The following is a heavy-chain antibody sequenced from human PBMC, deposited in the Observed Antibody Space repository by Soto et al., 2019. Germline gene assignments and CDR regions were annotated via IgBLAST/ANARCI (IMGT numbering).Heavy chain of an antibody. J-gene: IGHJ5*02. V-gene: IGHV5-51*01. CDR2: IYPGDSDT. D-gene: IGHD6-6*01. Sequence: GESLKISCKGSAYSFTSYWIGWVRQMPGKGLEWMGIIYPGDSDTRYSPSFPGQVTTSADKSISTAYLQWSSLKASDTAMYYCARHGSIAGLYWFDPWGQGILVTVSS. CDR3: ARHGSIAGLYWFDP. CDR1: AYSFTSYW.